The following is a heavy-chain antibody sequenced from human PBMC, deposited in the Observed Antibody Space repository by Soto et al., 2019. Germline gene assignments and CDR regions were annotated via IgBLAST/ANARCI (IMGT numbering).Heavy chain of an antibody. CDR2: IYSGGDT. Sequence: QPGGSLRLSCAAFGFPVSSNYMSWVRQAPGKGLEWVSVIYSGGDTYYADSVKGRFTISRDNSKNTLYLQMNSLRAEDTAVYYCVSLDYYYYYGMDVWGQGTTVTVSS. J-gene: IGHJ6*02. CDR1: GFPVSSNY. CDR3: VSLDYYYYYGMDV. V-gene: IGHV3-53*01.